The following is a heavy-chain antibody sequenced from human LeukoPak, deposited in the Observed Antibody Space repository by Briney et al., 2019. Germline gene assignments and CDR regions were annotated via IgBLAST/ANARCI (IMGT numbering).Heavy chain of an antibody. Sequence: GGTLRLSCAASGFTFNSYGMNWVRQPPGKGLEWVSTISGGGGDTYYTDSVKGRFTISRDNSKNTLYLQMNSLRAEDTAVYYCAKDRLGAMLYFDYWGQGTLVTVSS. CDR2: ISGGGGDT. D-gene: IGHD1-26*01. CDR3: AKDRLGAMLYFDY. V-gene: IGHV3-23*01. J-gene: IGHJ4*02. CDR1: GFTFNSYG.